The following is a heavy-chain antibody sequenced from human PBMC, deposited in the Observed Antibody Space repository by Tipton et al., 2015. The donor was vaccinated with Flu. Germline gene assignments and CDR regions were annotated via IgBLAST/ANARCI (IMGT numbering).Heavy chain of an antibody. Sequence: EASGFTFSSYEMNWVRQAPGKGLEWVSYISSSGNTISYADSVRGRFTISRDNTKKSLSLQLNSLRVEDTAIYYCATLTGDDYWGQGILVTVSS. CDR1: GFTFSSYE. CDR3: ATLTGDDY. V-gene: IGHV3-48*03. CDR2: ISSSGNTI. J-gene: IGHJ4*02. D-gene: IGHD7-27*01.